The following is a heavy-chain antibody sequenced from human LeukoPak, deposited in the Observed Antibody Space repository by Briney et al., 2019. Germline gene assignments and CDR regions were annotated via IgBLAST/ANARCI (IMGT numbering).Heavy chain of an antibody. CDR1: GGSISTYF. D-gene: IGHD3-22*01. Sequence: SETLSLTCTVSGGSISTYFWSWIRQPPGKGLEWIGYIYYSGSTNYNPSLKSRVTMSIDTSKNQFSLKLSSVTAADTAVYYCARTGSGYYYAGVDYWGQGTLVTVSS. CDR2: IYYSGST. J-gene: IGHJ4*02. CDR3: ARTGSGYYYAGVDY. V-gene: IGHV4-59*12.